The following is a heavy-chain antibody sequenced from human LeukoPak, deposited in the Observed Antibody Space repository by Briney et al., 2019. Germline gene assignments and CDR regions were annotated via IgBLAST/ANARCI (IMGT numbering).Heavy chain of an antibody. CDR1: GGSISSSSYY. V-gene: IGHV4-39*01. CDR2: IYYSGST. CDR3: ARSMNGYSSSWFHPYYDY. D-gene: IGHD6-13*01. J-gene: IGHJ4*02. Sequence: SETLSLTCTVSGGSISSSSYYWGWIRQPPGKGLEWIGSIYYSGSTYYNPSLKSRVTISVDTSKNQFSLKLSSVTAADTAVYYCARSMNGYSSSWFHPYYDYWDQGTLVTVSS.